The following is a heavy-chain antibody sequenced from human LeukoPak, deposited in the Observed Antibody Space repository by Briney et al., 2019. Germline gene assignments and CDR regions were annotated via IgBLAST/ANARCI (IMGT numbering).Heavy chain of an antibody. CDR3: AKDAWGYSYGHSDY. V-gene: IGHV3-23*01. CDR2: ISASGGST. J-gene: IGHJ4*02. D-gene: IGHD5-18*01. CDR1: GFTFSSYA. Sequence: GGSLRLSCAASGFTFSSYAMNWVRQAPGKGLEWVSTISASGGSTCYADSVKGRFTISRDNSKNTLYLQMNSLRAEDTAVYYCAKDAWGYSYGHSDYWGQGTLVTVSS.